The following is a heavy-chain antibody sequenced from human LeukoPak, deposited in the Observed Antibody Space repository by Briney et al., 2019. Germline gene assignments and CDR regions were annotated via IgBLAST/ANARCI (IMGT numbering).Heavy chain of an antibody. D-gene: IGHD2-2*02. V-gene: IGHV3-23*01. CDR3: AKSHPATAIPLFDY. Sequence: GGSLRLSCAASGFIFSTYAMNWVRQAPGKGLEWISGVSNSGVSTNYADSVKGRFTISRDNSKNTLYLQMNGLRAEDTAVYYCAKSHPATAIPLFDYWGQGTLVTVSS. CDR1: GFIFSTYA. J-gene: IGHJ4*02. CDR2: VSNSGVST.